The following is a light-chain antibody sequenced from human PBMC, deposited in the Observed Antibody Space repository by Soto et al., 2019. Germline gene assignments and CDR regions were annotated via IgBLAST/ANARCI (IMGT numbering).Light chain of an antibody. V-gene: IGKV3-20*01. CDR1: QSVTSNY. Sequence: EIVLTQSPGALSLSPGERATLSCRASQSVTSNYLAWYQQKPGQAPRLLIYGASSRATGIPDRFSGSGSGTDFTLTINRLEPEDFAVDYCQQYGSSPWTFGQGTKVEIK. CDR2: GAS. CDR3: QQYGSSPWT. J-gene: IGKJ1*01.